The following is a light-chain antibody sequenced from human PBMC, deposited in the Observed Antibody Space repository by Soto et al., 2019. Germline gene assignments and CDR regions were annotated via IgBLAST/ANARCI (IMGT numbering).Light chain of an antibody. CDR1: QGINNW. V-gene: IGKV1D-12*01. CDR2: AAS. J-gene: IGKJ5*01. Sequence: TQSPSSVSASVGDRVTITWRASQGINNWLAWYQQKPGKAPKLLIYAASSLQSGVPSRFSGSGSGTDFTLTISSLQPEDFATYYCQQANSFPLTFGQGTRLEIK. CDR3: QQANSFPLT.